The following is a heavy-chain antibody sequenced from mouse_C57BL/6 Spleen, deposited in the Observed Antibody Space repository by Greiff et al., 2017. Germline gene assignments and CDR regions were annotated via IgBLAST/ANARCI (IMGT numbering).Heavy chain of an antibody. J-gene: IGHJ2*01. Sequence: QVQLQQPGAELVKPGASVKLSCKASGYTFTSYWMHWVKQRPGRGLEWIGRIDPTSGGTKYNEKFKSKATLTVDTPSSTAYMQLSSLTSEDSAVDEWAREGTTVVATWDLGYWGQGTTLTGSS. CDR1: GYTFTSYW. D-gene: IGHD1-1*01. CDR3: AREGTTVVATWDLGY. CDR2: IDPTSGGT. V-gene: IGHV1-72*01.